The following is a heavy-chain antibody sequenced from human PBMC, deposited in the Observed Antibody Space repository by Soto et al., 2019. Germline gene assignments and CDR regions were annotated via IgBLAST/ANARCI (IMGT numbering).Heavy chain of an antibody. CDR3: ALTEAIAAAGTWFDP. V-gene: IGHV2-5*02. D-gene: IGHD6-13*01. CDR1: GVSLSTSGVG. CDR2: IYWDDDK. Sequence: QITLKESGPTLVKPTQTLTLTCTFSGVSLSTSGVGVGWIRQPPGKALEWLALIYWDDDKRYSPSLKSRLTITKDTSKNQVVLTMTNMDPVDTATYYCALTEAIAAAGTWFDPWGQGTLVTVSS. J-gene: IGHJ5*02.